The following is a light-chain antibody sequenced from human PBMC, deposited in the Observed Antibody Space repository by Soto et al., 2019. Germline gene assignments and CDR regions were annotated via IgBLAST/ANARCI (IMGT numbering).Light chain of an antibody. CDR2: DTS. V-gene: IGLV7-46*01. Sequence: QAVVTQEPSLTVSPGGTVTLTCGSSTGAVTSGHYPYWFQQKPGQAPRTLIYDTSNKHSWTPARFSGSLLGGQAALTLSGAQPKDEAQDYCMLSYSGPNVCGTESKGTAL. J-gene: IGLJ1*01. CDR1: TGAVTSGHY. CDR3: MLSYSGPNV.